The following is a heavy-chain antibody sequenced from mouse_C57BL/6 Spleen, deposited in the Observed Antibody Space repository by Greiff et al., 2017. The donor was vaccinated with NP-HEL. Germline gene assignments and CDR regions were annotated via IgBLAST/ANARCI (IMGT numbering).Heavy chain of an antibody. CDR2: FYPGRGSI. CDR3: AIHEGRFPRYFDY. J-gene: IGHJ2*01. V-gene: IGHV1-62-2*01. CDR1: GYTFTEYT. Sequence: QVHVKQSGAELVKPGASVQLSCKASGYTFTEYTIHWVKQRSGQGLAWIGWFYPGRGSIKYNEKFKDKATLTADKSSSTVYMALSRLTSEDPAVYFCAIHEGRFPRYFDYWGEGTTLTVSS.